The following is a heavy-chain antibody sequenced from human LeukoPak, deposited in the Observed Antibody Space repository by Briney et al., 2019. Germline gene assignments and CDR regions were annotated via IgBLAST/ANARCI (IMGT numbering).Heavy chain of an antibody. D-gene: IGHD1-26*01. V-gene: IGHV3-33*01. J-gene: IGHJ6*02. CDR1: GFTFSSYG. Sequence: PGGSLRLSCAASGFTFSSYGMHWVRKAPGKGLEWVAVIWYDGNNKYYADFVKGRFTISRDNSKNTLYLQMNSLRGEDTAVYNCARDRGSREDGMDVWGQGTTVTVSS. CDR3: ARDRGSREDGMDV. CDR2: IWYDGNNK.